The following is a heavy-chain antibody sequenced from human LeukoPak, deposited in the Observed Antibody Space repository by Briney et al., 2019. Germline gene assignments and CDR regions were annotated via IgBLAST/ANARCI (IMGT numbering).Heavy chain of an antibody. Sequence: PGGSLRLSCAASGFTFSSYWMHWARQAPGKGLVWVSRVNSDGSSTTYADSVKGRFTISRDNAKNTFYLQMNSLRAEDTAVYYCATGAAAFDYWGQGTLVTVSS. V-gene: IGHV3-74*01. D-gene: IGHD1-26*01. CDR2: VNSDGSST. CDR1: GFTFSSYW. J-gene: IGHJ4*02. CDR3: ATGAAAFDY.